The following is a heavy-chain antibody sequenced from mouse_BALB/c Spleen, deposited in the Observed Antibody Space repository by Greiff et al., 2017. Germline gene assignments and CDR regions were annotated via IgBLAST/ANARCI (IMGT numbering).Heavy chain of an antibody. D-gene: IGHD4-1*01. CDR3: ASNWDKEDWYFDV. CDR2: IWSGGST. V-gene: IGHV2-2*02. Sequence: VKLVESGPGLVQPSQSLSITCTVSGFSLTSYGVHWVRQSPGKGLEWLGVIWSGGSTDYNAAFISRLSISKDNSKSQVFFKMNSLQANDTAIYYCASNWDKEDWYFDVWGAGTTVTVSS. CDR1: GFSLTSYG. J-gene: IGHJ1*01.